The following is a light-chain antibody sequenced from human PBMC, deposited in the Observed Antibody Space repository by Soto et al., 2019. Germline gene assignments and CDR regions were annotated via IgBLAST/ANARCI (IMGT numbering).Light chain of an antibody. CDR1: QTITGGH. V-gene: IGKV3-20*01. CDR2: RAS. Sequence: EIVLTQSPGTLSLSPGERATLSCRASQTITGGHLAWCQLRPGQAPRLLIYRASIRATDIPDRFSGSGSGTDFTLTISRLDPEDFAVYYCQQYFTSPRTFGQGTKVEI. CDR3: QQYFTSPRT. J-gene: IGKJ1*01.